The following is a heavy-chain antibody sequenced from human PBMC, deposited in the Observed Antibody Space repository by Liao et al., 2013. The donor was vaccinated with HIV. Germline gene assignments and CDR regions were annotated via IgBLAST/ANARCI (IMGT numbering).Heavy chain of an antibody. CDR1: GGSISSYY. Sequence: QVQLQESGPGLVKPSETLSLTCTVSGGSISSYYWTWIRQPAGKGLEWIGRIYTSGSTNYNPSLKSRVTMSVDTSKNQFSLKLSSVTAADTAVYYCARDENLGEAAKYYFDYWGQGTLVTVSS. CDR2: IYTSGST. CDR3: ARDENLGEAAKYYFDY. D-gene: IGHD3-16*01. J-gene: IGHJ4*02. V-gene: IGHV4-4*07.